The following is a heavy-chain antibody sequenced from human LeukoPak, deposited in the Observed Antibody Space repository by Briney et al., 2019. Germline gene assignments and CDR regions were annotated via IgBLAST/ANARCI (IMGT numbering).Heavy chain of an antibody. V-gene: IGHV1-69*01. Sequence: SVKVSCKASGGTFSSYAISWVRQAPGQGLEWMGGIIPIFGTANYAQKFQGRVTITADESTSTAYMELSSLRPEDTAVYYCAREQSRYYFDYWGQGTLVTVSS. CDR2: IIPIFGTA. D-gene: IGHD5-24*01. CDR1: GGTFSSYA. J-gene: IGHJ4*02. CDR3: AREQSRYYFDY.